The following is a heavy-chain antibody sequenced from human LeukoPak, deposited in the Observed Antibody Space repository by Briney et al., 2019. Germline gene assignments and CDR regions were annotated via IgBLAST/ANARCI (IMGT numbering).Heavy chain of an antibody. D-gene: IGHD1-20*01. CDR1: GYTFTGYY. CDR3: ARERHNNWNDLFDY. J-gene: IGHJ4*02. CDR2: INPNSGGT. V-gene: IGHV1-2*06. Sequence: ASVKVSCKASGYTFTGYYMHWVRQAPGQGLEWMGRINPNSGGTNYAQKFQGRVTMTRDTSISTAYMELSRLRSDDTAVYYCARERHNNWNDLFDYWGQGTLVTVSS.